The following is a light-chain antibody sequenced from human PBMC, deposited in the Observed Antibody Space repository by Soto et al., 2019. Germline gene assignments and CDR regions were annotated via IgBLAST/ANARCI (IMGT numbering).Light chain of an antibody. J-gene: IGKJ1*01. CDR3: QQYGSSGT. CDR2: GAS. Sequence: VVMTHSPAILSVSPGVGATLSFWASQPVSDKLAWYQQKPGQAPRLLIYGASARALGIPDRFSGSGSGTEFSFTISRLETEDFALYYCQQYGSSGTFGQGTKVDIK. V-gene: IGKV3-15*01. CDR1: QPVSDK.